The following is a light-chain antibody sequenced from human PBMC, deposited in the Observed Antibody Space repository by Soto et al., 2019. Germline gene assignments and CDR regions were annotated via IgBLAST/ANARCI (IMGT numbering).Light chain of an antibody. CDR3: QQYNDYSTWT. CDR2: NAS. CDR1: QSISLC. V-gene: IGKV1-5*01. J-gene: IGKJ1*01. Sequence: DIQMTQSPSTLSASVGDRVTITCRASQSISLCLGWYQQKPGKAPKVLIYNASTLQRGVPSRFSGSGSGTEFTLTISSLQPDDFATYYCQQYNDYSTWTFGQGTRVDIK.